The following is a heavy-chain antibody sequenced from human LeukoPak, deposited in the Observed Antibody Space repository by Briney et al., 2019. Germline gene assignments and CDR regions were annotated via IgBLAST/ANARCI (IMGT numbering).Heavy chain of an antibody. CDR3: VRDGEAPGLHFDS. V-gene: IGHV3-7*01. Sequence: GSLRLSCAASGFSFASHWMIWVRQAPGKGLEWLANINQHGNEKYHADSVEGRFTISRDNARNSLYLQMNSLRAEDSAIYYCVRDGEAPGLHFDSWGQGTLLTVSS. CDR2: INQHGNEK. CDR1: GFSFASHW. D-gene: IGHD7-27*01. J-gene: IGHJ4*02.